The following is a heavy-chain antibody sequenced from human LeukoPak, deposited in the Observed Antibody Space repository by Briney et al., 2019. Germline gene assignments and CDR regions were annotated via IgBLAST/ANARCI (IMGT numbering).Heavy chain of an antibody. CDR2: ISSSGSTI. Sequence: GGSLRLSCAASGFTFSSYEMNWVRQAPGKGLEWVSYISSSGSTIYYADSVKGRFTISRDNAKNSLYLQMNSLRAEDTAVYYCARALHYDILTGYFGFGYWGQGTLVTASS. CDR3: ARALHYDILTGYFGFGY. J-gene: IGHJ4*02. CDR1: GFTFSSYE. V-gene: IGHV3-48*03. D-gene: IGHD3-9*01.